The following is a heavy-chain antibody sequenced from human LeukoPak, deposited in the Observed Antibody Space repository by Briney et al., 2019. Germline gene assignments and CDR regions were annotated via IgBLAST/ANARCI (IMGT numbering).Heavy chain of an antibody. CDR1: GYTFTSYY. CDR3: ARGSYFDY. V-gene: IGHV1-46*01. Sequence: GASVKVSCKASGYTFTSYYMHWVRQAPGQGLEWMGIINPSGGSTSYAQKLQGRVTMTTDTSTSTAYMELRSLRSDDTAVYYCARGSYFDYWGQGTLVTVSS. J-gene: IGHJ4*02. CDR2: INPSGGST.